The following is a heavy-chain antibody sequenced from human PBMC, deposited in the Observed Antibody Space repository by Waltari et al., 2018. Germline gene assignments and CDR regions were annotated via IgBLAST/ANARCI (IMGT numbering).Heavy chain of an antibody. CDR1: GFRFSNYD. CDR3: AKDGGGVTFDI. CDR2: IYNFGST. J-gene: IGHJ3*02. V-gene: IGHV3-23*03. Sequence: VQLLESGGGLVQPGGSLRRSCAASGFRFSNYDMSWVSQAPGKGLEWVSVIYNFGSTHYGDSVKGRFTISRDNSKNTLYLQMNSLRAEDTAVYYCAKDGGGVTFDIWGQGTMVTVSS. D-gene: IGHD2-8*02.